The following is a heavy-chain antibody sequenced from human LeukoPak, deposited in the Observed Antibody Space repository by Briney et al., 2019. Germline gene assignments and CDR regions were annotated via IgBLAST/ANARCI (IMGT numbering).Heavy chain of an antibody. D-gene: IGHD5-12*01. CDR2: ITSGSSYI. CDR1: GFTFSSYE. CDR3: ASRSGYDFHGHHAFDI. J-gene: IGHJ3*02. Sequence: PGGSLRLSCAASGFTFSSYEMNWVRQAPGKGLEWVSSITSGSSYIYYADSVKGRFTISRDNAKNSLYVQINSLRAEDTAVYYCASRSGYDFHGHHAFDIWGQGTMVTVSS. V-gene: IGHV3-21*01.